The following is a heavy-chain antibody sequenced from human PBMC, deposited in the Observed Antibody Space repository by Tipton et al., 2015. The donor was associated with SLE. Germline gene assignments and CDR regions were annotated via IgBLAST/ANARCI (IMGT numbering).Heavy chain of an antibody. J-gene: IGHJ4*02. CDR2: ISWDGGST. CDR3: ARARGSSWYDY. CDR1: GFTFDDYT. Sequence: SLRLSCAASGFTFDDYTMHWVRQAPGKGLEWVSLISWDGGSTYYADSVKGRFTISRENAKNSLYLQMNSLRAGDTAVYYCARARGSSWYDYWGQGTLVTVSS. V-gene: IGHV3-43*01. D-gene: IGHD6-13*01.